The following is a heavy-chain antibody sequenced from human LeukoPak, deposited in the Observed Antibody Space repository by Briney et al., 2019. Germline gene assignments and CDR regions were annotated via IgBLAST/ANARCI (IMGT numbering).Heavy chain of an antibody. Sequence: GGSLRLSCAASGFTFSSYTMHWVRQAPGKGLEWVSYISSSGSTIYYADSVKGRFTISRDNAKNSLYLQMNSLRAEDTAVYYCAELGITMIGGVWGKGTTVTISS. CDR1: GFTFSSYT. CDR2: ISSSGSTI. D-gene: IGHD3-10*02. J-gene: IGHJ6*04. V-gene: IGHV3-48*04. CDR3: AELGITMIGGV.